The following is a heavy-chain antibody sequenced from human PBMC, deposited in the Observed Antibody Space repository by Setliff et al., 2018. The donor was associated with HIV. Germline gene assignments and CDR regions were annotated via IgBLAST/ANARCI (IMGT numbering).Heavy chain of an antibody. Sequence: LRLSCAASGFTFSSYAMHRVRQAPGKGLEWVAVISYDGSNKYYADSVKGRFTISRDNSKNTLYLQMNSLRAEDTAVYYCAREPDYDILTGYPEDYYFDYWGQGTLVTVSS. CDR2: ISYDGSNK. CDR3: AREPDYDILTGYPEDYYFDY. CDR1: GFTFSSYA. D-gene: IGHD3-9*01. J-gene: IGHJ4*02. V-gene: IGHV3-30-3*01.